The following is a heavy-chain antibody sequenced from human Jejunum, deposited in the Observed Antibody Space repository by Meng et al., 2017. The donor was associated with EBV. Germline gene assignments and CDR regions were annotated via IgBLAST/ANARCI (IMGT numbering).Heavy chain of an antibody. V-gene: IGHV3-23*01. Sequence: EVQQLESGGGLVQPGGSLRLSCAASGFSFSSYAMTWVRQAPGKGLEWVSAISGSGGKTYYADSVKGRFTISRDNSKNTLYLQMNSLRAEDTAVYYCANAATVTPRDYWGQGTLVTVSS. D-gene: IGHD4-17*01. CDR1: GFSFSSYA. CDR3: ANAATVTPRDY. J-gene: IGHJ4*02. CDR2: ISGSGGKT.